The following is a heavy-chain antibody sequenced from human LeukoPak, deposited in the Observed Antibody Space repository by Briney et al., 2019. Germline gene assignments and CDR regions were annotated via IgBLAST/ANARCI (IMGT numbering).Heavy chain of an antibody. D-gene: IGHD6-13*01. CDR2: INHSGST. J-gene: IGHJ6*03. Sequence: SETLSLTCAVYGGSFSDYYWSWIRQPPGKGLEWIGEINHSGSTNYNPSLKSRVTISVDTSKNQFSLKLSSVTAADTAVYYCARAGLGYSSSWDYYYYMDVWGKGTTVTVSS. CDR1: GGSFSDYY. V-gene: IGHV4-34*01. CDR3: ARAGLGYSSSWDYYYYMDV.